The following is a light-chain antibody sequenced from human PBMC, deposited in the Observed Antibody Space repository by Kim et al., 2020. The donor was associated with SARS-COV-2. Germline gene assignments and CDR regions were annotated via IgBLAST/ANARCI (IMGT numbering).Light chain of an antibody. J-gene: IGLJ2*01. CDR2: KNR. Sequence: SYELTQPPSVSVSPGQTARITCSGDALPYQFAYWYQQKPGQAPVLVMYKNRERSSGIPERFSGSSSGTTVTLTISGVQAEDEADYYCQSTDRSGTYMIFGGGTQLTVL. CDR1: ALPYQF. V-gene: IGLV3-25*03. CDR3: QSTDRSGTYMI.